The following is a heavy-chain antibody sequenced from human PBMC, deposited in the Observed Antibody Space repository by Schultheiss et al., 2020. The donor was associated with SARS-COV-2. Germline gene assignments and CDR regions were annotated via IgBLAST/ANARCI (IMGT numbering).Heavy chain of an antibody. Sequence: SETLSLTCAVYGGSFSGYYWSWIRQPPGKGLEWIGEINHSGSTNYNPSLKSRVTISVDTSKNQFSLKLSSVTAADTAVYYCARAPSTLGLQGLDVWGQGTTVTVSS. CDR1: GGSFSGYY. CDR2: INHSGST. J-gene: IGHJ6*02. D-gene: IGHD2-15*01. V-gene: IGHV4-34*01. CDR3: ARAPSTLGLQGLDV.